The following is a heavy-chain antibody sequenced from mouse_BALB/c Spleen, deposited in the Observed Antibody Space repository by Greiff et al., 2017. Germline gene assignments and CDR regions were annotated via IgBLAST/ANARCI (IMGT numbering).Heavy chain of an antibody. J-gene: IGHJ4*01. CDR1: GFNIKDTY. V-gene: IGHV14-3*02. D-gene: IGHD1-2*01. CDR2: IDPANGNT. Sequence: VQLQQSGAELVKPGASVKLSCTASGFNIKDTYMHWVKQRPEQGLEWIGRIDPANGNTKYDPKFQGKATITADTSSNTAYLQLSSLTSEDTAVYYCASPITTATDYYAMDDWGQGTSVTVSS. CDR3: ASPITTATDYYAMDD.